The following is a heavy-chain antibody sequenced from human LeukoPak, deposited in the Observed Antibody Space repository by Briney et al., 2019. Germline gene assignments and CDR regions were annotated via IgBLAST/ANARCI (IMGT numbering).Heavy chain of an antibody. CDR3: ARAGYYDTSGYYHPFDY. V-gene: IGHV1-2*02. D-gene: IGHD3-22*01. CDR2: VNPNSSGT. Sequence: SVKPSCNVSTHTFTCNYIHCVRQAPGQGLEWIGWVNPNSSGTNYAQNLQGRVTMTRDTSISTAYMELSRLRSDDTAVYYCARAGYYDTSGYYHPFDYWGQGILVTVSS. CDR1: THTFTCNY. J-gene: IGHJ4*02.